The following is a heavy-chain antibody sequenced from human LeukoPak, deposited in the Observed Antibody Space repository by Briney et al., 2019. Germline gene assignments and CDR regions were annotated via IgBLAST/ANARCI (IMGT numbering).Heavy chain of an antibody. V-gene: IGHV4-34*01. CDR2: INHSGST. CDR3: ARGPRTDIVVVPAAIDY. CDR1: GGSFSGYY. J-gene: IGHJ4*02. Sequence: SETLSLTCAVYGGSFSGYYWSWIRQPPGKGLEWIGEINHSGSTNYNPSLKSRVTISVDTSKNQFSLKLSSVTAADTAVYYCARGPRTDIVVVPAAIDYWGQGTLVTVSS. D-gene: IGHD2-2*01.